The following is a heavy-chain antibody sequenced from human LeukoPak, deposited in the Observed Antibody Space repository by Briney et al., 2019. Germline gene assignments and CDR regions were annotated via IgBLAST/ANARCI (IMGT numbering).Heavy chain of an antibody. CDR1: GGTFSSYA. D-gene: IGHD3-22*01. J-gene: IGHJ4*02. CDR3: ARGGYYYDSSGYFDY. Sequence: ASVKVSCKASGGTFSSYAISWVRQAPGQGLEWMGRIIPILGIANYAQKFQGRVTITADKSTSTAYMELNSLRSEDTAVYYCARGGYYYDSSGYFDYWGQGTLVTVSS. V-gene: IGHV1-69*04. CDR2: IIPILGIA.